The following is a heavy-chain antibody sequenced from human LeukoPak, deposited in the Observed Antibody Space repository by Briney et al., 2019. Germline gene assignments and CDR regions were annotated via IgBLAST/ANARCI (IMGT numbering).Heavy chain of an antibody. CDR3: AKSRDGYNSYYFDY. J-gene: IGHJ4*02. CDR2: ISAYNGNT. CDR1: GYTFTSYG. D-gene: IGHD5-24*01. Sequence: ASVKVSCKASGYTFTSYGISWVRQAPGQGLEWMGWISAYNGNTNYAQKLQGRVTMTTDTSTSTAYMELRSLRSDDTVVYYCAKSRDGYNSYYFDYWGQGTLVTVSS. V-gene: IGHV1-18*01.